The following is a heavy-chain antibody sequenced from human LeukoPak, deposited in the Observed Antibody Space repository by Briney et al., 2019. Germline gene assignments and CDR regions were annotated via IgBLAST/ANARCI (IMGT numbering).Heavy chain of an antibody. J-gene: IGHJ4*02. CDR1: GGSISSGSYY. V-gene: IGHV4-39*01. D-gene: IGHD6-19*01. CDR2: IYYSGST. CDR3: ARQRYNSGWYFDY. Sequence: PSETLSLTCTVSGGSISSGSYYWGWIRQPPGKGLEWIGSIYYSGSTHYNPSLKSRVTISVDTSKNHFSLKLSSVTAADTAVYYCARQRYNSGWYFDYWGLETLVTVSS.